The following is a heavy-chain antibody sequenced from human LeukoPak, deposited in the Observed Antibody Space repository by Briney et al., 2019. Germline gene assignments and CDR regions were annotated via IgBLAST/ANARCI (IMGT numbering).Heavy chain of an antibody. CDR2: IYYSGST. CDR1: GGSISSSSYY. J-gene: IGHJ4*02. Sequence: PSETLSLTCTVSGGSISSSSYYWGWIRQPPGKGLEWIGSIYYSGSTYYNPSLKSRVTISVDTSKNQFSLKLSSVTAADTAVYYCAPLRVYSYGYVDYWGQGTLVTVSS. CDR3: APLRVYSYGYVDY. D-gene: IGHD5-18*01. V-gene: IGHV4-39*01.